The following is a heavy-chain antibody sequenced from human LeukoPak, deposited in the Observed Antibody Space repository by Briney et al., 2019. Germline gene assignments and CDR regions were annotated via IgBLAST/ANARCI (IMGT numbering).Heavy chain of an antibody. D-gene: IGHD6-6*01. CDR3: ARVSYSSSSASGY. J-gene: IGHJ4*02. CDR1: GFSFSSYW. CDR2: IKQDGSEQ. Sequence: GGSLRLSCAASGFSFSSYWMSWVRQAPGKRLEWVANIKQDGSEQYYVDSVKGRFTISRDNAKNSLYLQMNSLRAEDTAVYYCARVSYSSSSASGYWGQGTLVTVSS. V-gene: IGHV3-7*01.